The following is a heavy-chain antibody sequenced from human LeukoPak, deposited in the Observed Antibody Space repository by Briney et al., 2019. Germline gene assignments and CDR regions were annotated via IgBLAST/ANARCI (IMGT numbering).Heavy chain of an antibody. D-gene: IGHD1-26*01. J-gene: IGHJ4*02. Sequence: PGRSLSLSCAVSGSTLSSFAIRCVRHAAGNGMGWVAVISYDGSNKSYADSVKGRFTISRDNSKNPLYLQMNSLRTEDTAVYYCARVRVEATYTHSSFDYWGQGTLVTVSS. CDR2: ISYDGSNK. CDR3: ARVRVEATYTHSSFDY. CDR1: GSTLSSFA. V-gene: IGHV3-30*04.